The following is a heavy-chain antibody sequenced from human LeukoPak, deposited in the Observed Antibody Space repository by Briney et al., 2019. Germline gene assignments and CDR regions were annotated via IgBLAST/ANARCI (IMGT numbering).Heavy chain of an antibody. V-gene: IGHV3-53*04. CDR1: GFTFNTYS. Sequence: PGGSLRLSCAASGFTFNTYSMNWVRQAPGKGLEWVSTIYSGGTTYYADSVMGRFTISRHNSRNTLYLQMNSLRAEDTAVYYCARVDTVMAYYFDLWGQGTLVTVSS. J-gene: IGHJ4*02. CDR3: ARVDTVMAYYFDL. CDR2: IYSGGTT. D-gene: IGHD5-18*01.